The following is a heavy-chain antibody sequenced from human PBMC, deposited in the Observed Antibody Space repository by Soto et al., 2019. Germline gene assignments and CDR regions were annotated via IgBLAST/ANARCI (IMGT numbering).Heavy chain of an antibody. CDR2: TNPNSGGT. J-gene: IGHJ6*03. D-gene: IGHD6-13*01. CDR1: GYTFTGYY. Sequence: ASVKVSCKASGYTFTGYYMHWVRQAPGQGLEWMGWTNPNSGGTNYAQKFQGWVTMTRDTSISTAYMELSRLRSDDTAVYYCARGGGSDSSSWYPTPNYYYYMDVWGKGTTVTVS. V-gene: IGHV1-2*04. CDR3: ARGGGSDSSSWYPTPNYYYYMDV.